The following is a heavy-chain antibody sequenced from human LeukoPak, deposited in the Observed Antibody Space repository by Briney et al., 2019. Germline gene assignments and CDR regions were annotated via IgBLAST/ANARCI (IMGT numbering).Heavy chain of an antibody. CDR2: IIPIFGTA. J-gene: IGHJ6*02. CDR3: ARGDIVVVVAALYYYGMDV. D-gene: IGHD2-15*01. Sequence: SVKVSCKSSGGTFSSYAISWVRQAPGQGLEWMGGIIPIFGTANYAQKFQGRVTITADESTSTAYMELSSLRSEDTAVYYCARGDIVVVVAALYYYGMDVWGQGTTVTVSS. V-gene: IGHV1-69*13. CDR1: GGTFSSYA.